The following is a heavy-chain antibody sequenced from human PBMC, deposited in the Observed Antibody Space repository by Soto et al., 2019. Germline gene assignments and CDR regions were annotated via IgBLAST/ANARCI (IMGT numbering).Heavy chain of an antibody. CDR3: AKDGEGVANFDY. D-gene: IGHD3-3*01. CDR2: INSDGTTA. V-gene: IGHV3-74*01. Sequence: GGSLRLSCAASGFTFSTNLMHWVRQGPGKGLVWVSRINSDGTTAAYADSVQGRFTIARDNAKNTLYLHMTSLRGEDTAVYYCAKDGEGVANFDYWGQGTLVTVSS. CDR1: GFTFSTNL. J-gene: IGHJ4*02.